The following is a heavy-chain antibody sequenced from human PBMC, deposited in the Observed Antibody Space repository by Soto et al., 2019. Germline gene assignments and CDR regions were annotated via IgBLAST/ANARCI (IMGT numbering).Heavy chain of an antibody. CDR1: GNTFTNYY. Sequence: ASVKVSCKASGNTFTNYYIHWVRQAPGQGLEWMGWINPNSGGTKYAQKFQGRVTMTRDTSISTAYMDLTRLRSDDTAVYYCARQLAYCGGDCYTEPIDYWGQGTLVTVSS. V-gene: IGHV1-2*02. D-gene: IGHD2-21*02. J-gene: IGHJ4*02. CDR3: ARQLAYCGGDCYTEPIDY. CDR2: INPNSGGT.